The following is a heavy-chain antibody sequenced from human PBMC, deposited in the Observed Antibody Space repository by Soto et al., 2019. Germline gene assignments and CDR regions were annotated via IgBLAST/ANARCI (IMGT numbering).Heavy chain of an antibody. J-gene: IGHJ4*02. CDR1: GGTFSSYA. D-gene: IGHD6-13*01. V-gene: IGHV1-69*01. CDR2: IIPIFGTA. Sequence: QVQLVQSGAEVKKPGSSVKVSCKASGGTFSSYAISWVRQAPGQGLEWMGGIIPIFGTANYAQKFQGRVTSTADDPRSPAYIELCSLRPEDTGVYDCARYHSHIAAADPALDYWGQGTLVTVSS. CDR3: ARYHSHIAAADPALDY.